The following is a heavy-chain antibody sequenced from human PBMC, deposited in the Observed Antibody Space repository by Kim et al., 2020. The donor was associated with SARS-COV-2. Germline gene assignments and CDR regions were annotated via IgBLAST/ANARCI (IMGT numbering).Heavy chain of an antibody. J-gene: IGHJ6*03. CDR3: ARILHYCSSTSCYLYYYYYYMDV. Sequence: GGSLRPSCAASGFTFSDYYMSWIRQAPGKGLEWVSYISSSGSTIYYADSVKGRFTISRDNAKNSLYLQMNSLRAEDTAVYYCARILHYCSSTSCYLYYYYYYMDVWGKGTTVTVSS. D-gene: IGHD2-2*01. CDR1: GFTFSDYY. CDR2: ISSSGSTI. V-gene: IGHV3-11*01.